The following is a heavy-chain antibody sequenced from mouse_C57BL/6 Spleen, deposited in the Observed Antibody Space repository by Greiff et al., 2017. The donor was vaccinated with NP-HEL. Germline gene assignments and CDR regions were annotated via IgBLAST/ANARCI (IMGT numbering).Heavy chain of an antibody. D-gene: IGHD1-1*01. CDR1: GYTFTDYY. CDR3: ARGDYYGSNYFDY. CDR2: INPYNGGT. J-gene: IGHJ2*01. V-gene: IGHV1-19*01. Sequence: VQLQQSGPVLVKPGASVKMSCKASGYTFTDYYMNWVKQSHGKSLEWIGVINPYNGGTSHNQKFKGKATLTVDKSSSTAYMELNSLTSEDSAVYYCARGDYYGSNYFDYWGKGTTLTVSS.